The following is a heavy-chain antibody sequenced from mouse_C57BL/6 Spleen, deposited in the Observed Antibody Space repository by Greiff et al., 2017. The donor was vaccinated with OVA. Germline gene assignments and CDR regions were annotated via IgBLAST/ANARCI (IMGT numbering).Heavy chain of an antibody. CDR3: ARRMDTWYFDV. CDR2: IDPSDSYT. Sequence: QVQLQQPGAELVMPGASVKLSCKASGYTFTSYWMHWVKQRPGQGLEWIGEIDPSDSYTNYNQKFKGKSTLTVDKSSSTAYMQLSSLTSEDSAVYYCARRMDTWYFDVWGTGTTVTVSS. V-gene: IGHV1-69*01. CDR1: GYTFTSYW. D-gene: IGHD2-3*01. J-gene: IGHJ1*03.